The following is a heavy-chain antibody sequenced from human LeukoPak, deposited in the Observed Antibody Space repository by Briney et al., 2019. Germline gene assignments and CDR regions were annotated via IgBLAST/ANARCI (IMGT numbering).Heavy chain of an antibody. J-gene: IGHJ3*02. CDR3: ASRDYAVTRGLAFDI. V-gene: IGHV1-2*02. Sequence: GASVKVSCKASGYTFTGYYMHWVRQAPGQGLEWMGWINPNGGGTNYAQKFQGRVTMTRDTSISTAYIELSRLRSDDTAVYYCASRDYAVTRGLAFDIWGQGTMVTVSS. CDR1: GYTFTGYY. D-gene: IGHD4-17*01. CDR2: INPNGGGT.